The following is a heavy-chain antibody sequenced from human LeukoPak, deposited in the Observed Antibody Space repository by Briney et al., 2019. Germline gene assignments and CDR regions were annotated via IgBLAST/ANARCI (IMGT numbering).Heavy chain of an antibody. CDR1: GFTFSDYY. D-gene: IGHD2-15*01. CDR2: ISDCGSTI. J-gene: IGHJ4*02. V-gene: IGHV3-11*01. CDR3: ARVYIAEDY. Sequence: KSGGSLRLSCAASGFTFSDYYMSWIRQAPGKGLEWISYISDCGSTIYYADSVKGRFTISRDNAKNSLYLQMNSLRAEDTAVYYCARVYIAEDYWGQGTLVTISS.